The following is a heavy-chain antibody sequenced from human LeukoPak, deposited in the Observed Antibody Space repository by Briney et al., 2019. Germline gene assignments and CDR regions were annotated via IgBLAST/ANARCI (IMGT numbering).Heavy chain of an antibody. CDR1: GFTFSGSA. J-gene: IGHJ6*02. CDR2: IRSKANSYAT. CDR3: TRLKDTAMVNRYYYYYYGMDV. D-gene: IGHD5-18*01. Sequence: PGGSLRLSCAASGFTFSGSAMHWVRQASGKGLEWVGRIRSKANSYATAYAASVKGGFTISRDDSKNTAYLQMNSLKTEDTAVYYCTRLKDTAMVNRYYYYYYGMDVWGQGTTVTVS. V-gene: IGHV3-73*01.